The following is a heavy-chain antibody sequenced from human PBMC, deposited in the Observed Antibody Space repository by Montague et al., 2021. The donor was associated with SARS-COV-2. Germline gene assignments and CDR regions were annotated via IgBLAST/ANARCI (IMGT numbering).Heavy chain of an antibody. J-gene: IGHJ2*01. Sequence: SETLSLTCAVSSGSFRGYYWSWIRQPPGKGLEWIGEINHSGSTTXNPSLESRVSISVDTSNKQFSRKVTAVTAADTAVYFCARQDIQLRFDLWGRGTLVTVSS. V-gene: IGHV4-34*01. CDR1: SGSFRGYY. CDR3: ARQDIQLRFDL. CDR2: INHSGST. D-gene: IGHD1-1*01.